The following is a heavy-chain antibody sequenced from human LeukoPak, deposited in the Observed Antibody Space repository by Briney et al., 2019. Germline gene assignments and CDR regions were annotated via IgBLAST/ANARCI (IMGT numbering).Heavy chain of an antibody. J-gene: IGHJ6*04. CDR2: INWNGGST. CDR3: AGSYSSSWSVFYV. CDR1: GFTFDDYG. D-gene: IGHD6-13*01. Sequence: PGGSLRLSCAASGFTFDDYGMSWVRQAPGKGLEWVSGINWNGGSTGYADSVKGRFTISRDNAKNSLYLQMNSLRAEDTALYYCAGSYSSSWSVFYVWGKGTTVTVSS. V-gene: IGHV3-20*04.